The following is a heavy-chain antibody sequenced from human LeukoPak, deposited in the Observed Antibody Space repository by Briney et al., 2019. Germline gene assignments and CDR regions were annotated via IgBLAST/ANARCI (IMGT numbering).Heavy chain of an antibody. CDR2: IYYSGST. CDR1: GGSISTYY. V-gene: IGHV4-59*12. Sequence: PSETLSLTCTVSGGSISTYYWSWIRQPPGKGLERIGYIYYSGSTNYNPSLKSRVTISVDTSKNQFSLKLSSVTAADTAIYYCARINYYDSGSYYTFDYWGQGTQVTVSS. CDR3: ARINYYDSGSYYTFDY. D-gene: IGHD3-10*01. J-gene: IGHJ4*02.